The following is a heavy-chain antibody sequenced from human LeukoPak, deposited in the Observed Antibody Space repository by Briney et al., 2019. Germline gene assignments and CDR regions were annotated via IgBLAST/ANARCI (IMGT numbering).Heavy chain of an antibody. CDR1: GGSISSGSYY. V-gene: IGHV4-61*02. D-gene: IGHD3-10*01. J-gene: IGHJ3*02. Sequence: SETLSLTCTVSGGSISSGSYYWSWIRQPAGKGLEWIGRIYTSGSTNYNPSLKSRVTISVDTSKNQFSLKPSSVTAADTAVYYCARTTYYYGSGSYFDAFDIWGQGTMVTVSS. CDR3: ARTTYYYGSGSYFDAFDI. CDR2: IYTSGST.